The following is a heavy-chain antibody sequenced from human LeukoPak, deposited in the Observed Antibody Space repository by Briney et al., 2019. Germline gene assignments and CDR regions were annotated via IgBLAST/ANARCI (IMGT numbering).Heavy chain of an antibody. CDR2: IYYSGST. CDR3: ARHEVQLEPFDY. CDR1: GGSISSGGYY. D-gene: IGHD1-1*01. Sequence: SQTLSLTCTVSGGSISSGGYYWSWIRQHPGKGLEWIGYIYYSGSTYYNPSLKSRVTITVDTSKNQFSLKLSSVTAAVTAVYYSARHEVQLEPFDYWGQGTLVTVSS. V-gene: IGHV4-31*03. J-gene: IGHJ4*02.